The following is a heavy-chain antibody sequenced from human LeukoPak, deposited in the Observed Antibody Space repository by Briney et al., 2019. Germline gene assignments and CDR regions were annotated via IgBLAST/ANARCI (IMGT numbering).Heavy chain of an antibody. CDR1: GGSLSGYY. CDR2: IHHDGRT. J-gene: IGHJ3*01. D-gene: IGHD4-17*01. V-gene: IGHV4-34*01. CDR3: ARDAAPRDYGDTVNAYDL. Sequence: SDTLSLTRPVSGGSLSGYYRSWIRQSPGKRLEGMEDIHHDGRTKYKSSFKSRVTIFLDSSKTEVSLRLSPVAPADTALYFCARDAAPRDYGDTVNAYDLWGQGTMVTVAP.